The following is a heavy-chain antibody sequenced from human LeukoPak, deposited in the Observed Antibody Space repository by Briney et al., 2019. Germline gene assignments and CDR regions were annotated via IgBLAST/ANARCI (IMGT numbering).Heavy chain of an antibody. J-gene: IGHJ6*03. V-gene: IGHV1-58*02. Sequence: ASVKVSCKASGFTFTSSTMQWVRQARGQRREWIGWIVVGSGNTNYAQKFQERVTITRDMSTSTVYMAVSSLRSEDTAVYYCAAGYYYSSGSSYMDVWGKGTTVTISS. CDR2: IVVGSGNT. CDR1: GFTFTSST. CDR3: AAGYYYSSGSSYMDV. D-gene: IGHD3-10*01.